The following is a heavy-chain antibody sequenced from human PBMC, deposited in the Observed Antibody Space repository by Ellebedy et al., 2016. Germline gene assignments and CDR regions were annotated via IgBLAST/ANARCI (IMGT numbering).Heavy chain of an antibody. CDR1: GYTFTGYY. V-gene: IGHV1-2*02. CDR2: INPNSGGT. D-gene: IGHD2-2*01. J-gene: IGHJ3*02. CDR3: ARDRGSANDAFDI. Sequence: ASVKVSXXASGYTFTGYYMHWVRQAPGQGLEWMGWINPNSGGTNYAQKFQGRVTMTRDTSTGTVYMELSSLRSEDTAVYYCARDRGSANDAFDIWGQGTMVTVSS.